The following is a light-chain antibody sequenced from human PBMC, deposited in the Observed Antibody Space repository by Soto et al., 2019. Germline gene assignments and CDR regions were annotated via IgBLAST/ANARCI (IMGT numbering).Light chain of an antibody. V-gene: IGLV1-40*01. CDR3: QSYDSSLSGLV. J-gene: IGLJ1*01. CDR1: SSNIGAGYD. CDR2: GNI. Sequence: QSVLTQPPSVSGAPGQRVTISCTGSSSNIGAGYDVHWYQQLPGTAPKLLIYGNINRPSGGPDRFSGSKSGTSASLAITGLQAEDEADYYGQSYDSSLSGLVFGTGTKLTVL.